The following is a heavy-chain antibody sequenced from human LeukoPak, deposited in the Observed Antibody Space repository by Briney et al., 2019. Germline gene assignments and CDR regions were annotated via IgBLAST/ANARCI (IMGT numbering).Heavy chain of an antibody. CDR1: GFTFSSYR. V-gene: IGHV3-23*01. Sequence: PGGSLRLSCAASGFTFSSYRMHWVRQAPGKGLEWVSGISPSGDILYYADSVKGQFTISRDNSKNTLDLQMNSMRAEDTAVYYCAKANGAIFGVAGYFDYWGQGTLVTVSS. CDR2: ISPSGDIL. D-gene: IGHD3-3*02. CDR3: AKANGAIFGVAGYFDY. J-gene: IGHJ4*02.